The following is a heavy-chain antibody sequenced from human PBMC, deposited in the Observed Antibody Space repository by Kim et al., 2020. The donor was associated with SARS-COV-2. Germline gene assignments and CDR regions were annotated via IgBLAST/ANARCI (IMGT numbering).Heavy chain of an antibody. CDR2: IYYSGST. CDR3: ARCPYYNYDFWSGYYVGPWYYGMDV. D-gene: IGHD3-3*01. V-gene: IGHV4-59*01. J-gene: IGHJ6*02. CDR1: GGSISSYY. Sequence: SETLSLTCTVSGGSISSYYWSWIRQPPGKGLEWIGYIYYSGSTNYNPSLKSRVTISVDTSKNQFSLKLSSVTAADTAVYYCARCPYYNYDFWSGYYVGPWYYGMDVWGQGTTVTVSS.